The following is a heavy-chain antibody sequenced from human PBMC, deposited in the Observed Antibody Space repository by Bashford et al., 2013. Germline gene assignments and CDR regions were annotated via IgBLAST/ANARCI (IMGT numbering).Heavy chain of an antibody. CDR3: TSLASSGMYY. CDR1: GGSISGSN. CDR2: ISGSGGST. J-gene: IGHJ4*02. V-gene: IGHV3-23*01. D-gene: IGHD6-19*01. Sequence: SSETLSLTCAVSGGSISGSNWWSWVRQPPGKGLEWVSAISGSGGSTYYADSVKGRFTISRDNSKNTAYLQMNSLRAEDTAVYYCTSLASSGMYYWGQGTLVTVSS.